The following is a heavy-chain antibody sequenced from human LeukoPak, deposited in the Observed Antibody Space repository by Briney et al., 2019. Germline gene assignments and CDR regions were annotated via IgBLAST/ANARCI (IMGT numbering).Heavy chain of an antibody. V-gene: IGHV3-48*01. CDR2: ISSSSSTI. D-gene: IGHD6-13*01. J-gene: IGHJ3*02. Sequence: GGSLRLSCAASGFTFSSYSINWVRQAPGKGLEWVSYISSSSSTIYYADSVKGRFTISRDNAKNSLYLQMNSLRAEDTAVYYCARSGYSSSWTGDAFDIWGQGTMVTVSS. CDR3: ARSGYSSSWTGDAFDI. CDR1: GFTFSSYS.